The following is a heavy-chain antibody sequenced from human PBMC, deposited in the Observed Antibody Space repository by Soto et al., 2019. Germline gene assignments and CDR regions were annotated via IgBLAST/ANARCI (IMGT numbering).Heavy chain of an antibody. CDR2: INAGNGNT. D-gene: IGHD2-2*01. V-gene: IGHV1-3*01. CDR3: ARSVVVPAAPDY. CDR1: GYTFTSYA. J-gene: IGHJ4*02. Sequence: QVQLVQSGAEVKKPGASVKVSCKASGYTFTSYAMHWVRQAPGQRLEWMGWINAGNGNTKYSQKFQGRVTITRATSASTAYMELSSLRSEDTAVYYCARSVVVPAAPDYWGQGTLVTVSS.